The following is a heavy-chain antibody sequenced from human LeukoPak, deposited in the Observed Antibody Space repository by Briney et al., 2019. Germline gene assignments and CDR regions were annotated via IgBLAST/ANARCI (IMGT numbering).Heavy chain of an antibody. CDR3: VRDRGTYRPIDY. V-gene: IGHV3-21*04. CDR1: AFSLNAYN. J-gene: IGHJ4*02. CDR2: ISYTGTYI. D-gene: IGHD1-26*01. Sequence: GSLRLSCAASAFSLNAYNMNWVRQAPGKGLEWVSSISYTGTYIYYADSVKGRFTISRDNAQNSPYLQMNSLRAEDTAIYYCVRDRGTYRPIDYWGQGTLVTVSS.